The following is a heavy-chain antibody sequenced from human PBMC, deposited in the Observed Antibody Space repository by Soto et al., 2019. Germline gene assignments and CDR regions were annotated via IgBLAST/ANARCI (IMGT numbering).Heavy chain of an antibody. CDR3: APAPGFLCCYSPAH. V-gene: IGHV3-33*01. CDR1: GFTISAYD. Sequence: QVQLEESGGGVVQPGRSLRLSCAASGFTISAYDMHWVRRAPGKGLEGGAVLWSDGTNKDYADPVKGRFTISTHNPKNNLYLHMNSLVDDGTAVHYCAPAPGFLCCYSPAHWAEGTLVPVSS. CDR2: LWSDGTNK. D-gene: IGHD2-21*01. J-gene: IGHJ1*01.